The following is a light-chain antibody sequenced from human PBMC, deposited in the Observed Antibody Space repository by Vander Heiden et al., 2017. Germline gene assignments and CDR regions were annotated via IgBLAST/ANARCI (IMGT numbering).Light chain of an antibody. CDR1: SSDIGNNF. V-gene: IGLV1-51*01. CDR3: VTWDGSLTALL. J-gene: IGLJ2*01. CDR2: DND. Sequence: QSVLTQPPSVSAATGQKVTISCSGSSSDIGNNFVSWYQQFPGTAPKLLIYDNDKRPSGIPDRFSGSKSGTSATLGITGLQTGDEADYYCVTWDGSLTALLFGGGTKLTVL.